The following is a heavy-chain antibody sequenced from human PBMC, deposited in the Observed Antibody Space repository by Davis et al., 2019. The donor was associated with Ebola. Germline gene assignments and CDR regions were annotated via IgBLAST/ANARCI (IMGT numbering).Heavy chain of an antibody. CDR3: ARILGYYDFWSGYADYYYYYGMDV. J-gene: IGHJ6*02. Sequence: SGPTLVKPTQTLTLTCTFSGFSLSTSGMCVSWIRQPPGKALEWLALIDWDDDKSYSTSLKTRLTISKDTSKSQVVLTMTNMDPVDTATYYCARILGYYDFWSGYADYYYYYGMDVWGQGTTVTVSS. D-gene: IGHD3-3*01. V-gene: IGHV2-70*01. CDR1: GFSLSTSGMC. CDR2: IDWDDDK.